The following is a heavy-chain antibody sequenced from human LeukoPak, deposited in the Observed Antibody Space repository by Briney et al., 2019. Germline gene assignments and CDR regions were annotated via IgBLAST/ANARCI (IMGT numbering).Heavy chain of an antibody. D-gene: IGHD7-27*01. CDR2: IYQSGST. Sequence: SETLSLTCSVSGYSISSGYYWGWIRQPPGKGLEWIGSIYQSGSTYYNPSLKSRVTISVDTSRNQFSLKLSSVTAADTAVYYCARLAWGRLDYWGQGTLVTVSS. CDR3: ARLAWGRLDY. CDR1: GYSISSGYY. J-gene: IGHJ4*02. V-gene: IGHV4-38-2*02.